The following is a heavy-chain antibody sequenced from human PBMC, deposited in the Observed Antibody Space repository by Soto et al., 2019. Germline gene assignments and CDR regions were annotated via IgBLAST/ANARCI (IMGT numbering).Heavy chain of an antibody. CDR1: GGSISSYY. D-gene: IGHD3-16*01. J-gene: IGHJ5*02. CDR3: AGDLFGRSVWFDP. V-gene: IGHV4-59*01. CDR2: IYYSGST. Sequence: QVQLQESGPGLVKPSETLSLTCTVSGGSISSYYWSWIRQPPGKGLEWIGYIYYSGSTNYNPSLNTRVTISVDTSKNQFSLKLSAVTAADTAVYYCAGDLFGRSVWFDPWGQGTLVTVSS.